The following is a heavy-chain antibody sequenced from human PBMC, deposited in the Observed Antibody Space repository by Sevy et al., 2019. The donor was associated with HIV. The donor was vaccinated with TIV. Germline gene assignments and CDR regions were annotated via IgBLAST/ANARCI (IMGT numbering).Heavy chain of an antibody. J-gene: IGHJ4*02. CDR3: ARQKYGDYVDY. Sequence: SETLSLTCIVSGDPITSFYWSWIRQPPGKGLEWIGYIYYSGSTNYNPSLKSRVTISLDTSKNQFSLKLSSVTAADTAVYYCARQKYGDYVDYWGQGTLVTVSS. V-gene: IGHV4-59*08. CDR1: GDPITSFY. CDR2: IYYSGST. D-gene: IGHD4-17*01.